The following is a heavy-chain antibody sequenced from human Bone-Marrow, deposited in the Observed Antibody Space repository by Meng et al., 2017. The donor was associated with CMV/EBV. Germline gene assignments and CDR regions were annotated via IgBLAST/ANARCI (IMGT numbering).Heavy chain of an antibody. CDR3: AREVSGYSSGWPRRYFDY. J-gene: IGHJ4*02. Sequence: YTFTGYYMHWVRQAPGQGFEWMGWINPNSGGTNYAQKFQGRVTMTRDTSISTAYMELSRLRSDDTAVYYCAREVSGYSSGWPRRYFDYWGQGTLVTVSS. V-gene: IGHV1-2*02. CDR1: YTFTGYY. D-gene: IGHD6-19*01. CDR2: INPNSGGT.